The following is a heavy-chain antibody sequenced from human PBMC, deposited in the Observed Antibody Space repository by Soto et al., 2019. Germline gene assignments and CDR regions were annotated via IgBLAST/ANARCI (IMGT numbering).Heavy chain of an antibody. CDR3: ARINSWAPLAY. CDR2: IIPILGIA. Sequence: QVQLVQSGAEVKKPGSSVKVSCKASGGTFSSYTISWVRQAPGQGLEWMGRIIPILGIANYAQKFQGRVTITGDKPTSTANRELSSLRLEDRAVYSCARINSWAPLAYGGKETLVPVP. V-gene: IGHV1-69*02. CDR1: GGTFSSYT. J-gene: IGHJ4*02.